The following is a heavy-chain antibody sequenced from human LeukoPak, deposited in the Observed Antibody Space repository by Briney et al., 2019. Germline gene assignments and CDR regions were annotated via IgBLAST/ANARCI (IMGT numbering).Heavy chain of an antibody. J-gene: IGHJ3*02. CDR2: IYYSGST. V-gene: IGHV4-59*01. Sequence: SETLSLTCTVSGGSISSYYWSWIRQPPGKGLEWIGYIYYSGSTNYNPSPKSRVTISVDTSKNQFSLKLSSVTAADTAVYYCARLSIGRDAFDIWGQGTMVTVSS. CDR1: GGSISSYY. CDR3: ARLSIGRDAFDI.